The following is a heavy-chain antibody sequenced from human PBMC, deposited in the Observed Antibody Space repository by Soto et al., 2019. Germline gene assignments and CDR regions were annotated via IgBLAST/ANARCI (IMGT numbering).Heavy chain of an antibody. D-gene: IGHD6-19*01. CDR3: ARGLAVAGTAWFDP. J-gene: IGHJ5*02. CDR2: IYYSGST. V-gene: IGHV4-61*01. Sequence: SKTLSLTCTVSGGSVSSGSYYWSWIRQPPGKGLEWIGYIYYSGSTNYNPSLKSRVTISVDTSKNQFSLKLSSVTAADTAVYYCARGLAVAGTAWFDPWGQGTLVTVSS. CDR1: GGSVSSGSYY.